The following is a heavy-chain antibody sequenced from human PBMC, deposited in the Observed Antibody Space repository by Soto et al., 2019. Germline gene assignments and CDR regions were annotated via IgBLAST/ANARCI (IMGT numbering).Heavy chain of an antibody. V-gene: IGHV4-59*12. J-gene: IGHJ6*02. CDR1: GASIYTYY. D-gene: IGHD3-10*01. Sequence: SETLSLTCNVSGASIYTYYWNWIRQSPGKGLEWIGYISDGGSTNYNPSLKSRVTISVDTSKNQFSLKLSSVTAADTAVYYCSTYYYGSGSYYNASYYYYGMDVWGQGTTVTVSS. CDR3: STYYYGSGSYYNASYYYYGMDV. CDR2: ISDGGST.